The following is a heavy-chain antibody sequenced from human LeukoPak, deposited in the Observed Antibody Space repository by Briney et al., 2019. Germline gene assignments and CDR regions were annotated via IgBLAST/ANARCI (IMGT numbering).Heavy chain of an antibody. Sequence: SETLSLTCAVYGGSFSGYYWSWIRQPPGKGLEWIGEINHSGSTNYNPSLKSRVTISVDTSKNQFSLKLSSLTAADTAVYYCARVPSRYCSGGSCSSDGYNPFDYWGQGTLVTVSS. V-gene: IGHV4-34*01. J-gene: IGHJ4*02. CDR1: GGSFSGYY. D-gene: IGHD2-15*01. CDR3: ARVPSRYCSGGSCSSDGYNPFDY. CDR2: INHSGST.